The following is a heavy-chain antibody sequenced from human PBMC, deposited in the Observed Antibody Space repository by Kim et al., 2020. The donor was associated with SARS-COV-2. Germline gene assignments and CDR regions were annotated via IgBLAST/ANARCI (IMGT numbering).Heavy chain of an antibody. D-gene: IGHD3-22*01. Sequence: SETLSLTCAVYGGSFSGYYWSWIRQPPGKGLEWIGEINHSGSTNYNPSLKSRVTISVDTSKNQFSLKLSSVTAADTAVYYCARGHGVPSSRIAPRRAPSGFFDYWGQGTLVTVSS. V-gene: IGHV4-34*01. CDR2: INHSGST. J-gene: IGHJ4*02. CDR1: GGSFSGYY. CDR3: ARGHGVPSSRIAPRRAPSGFFDY.